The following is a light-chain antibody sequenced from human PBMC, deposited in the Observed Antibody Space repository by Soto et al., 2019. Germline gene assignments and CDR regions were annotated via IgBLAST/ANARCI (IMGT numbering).Light chain of an antibody. CDR1: SSNIGSNT. CDR3: AAWDDSLNAYV. CDR2: FNI. Sequence: QSVLSQPPSASGTPGQRVTISCSGSSSNIGSNTVSWYQQFPGTAPKLLIYFNIQRPSGVPDRFSGSKSGTSASLAISGLQSEDEADYYCAAWDDSLNAYVFGTGTKVTVL. J-gene: IGLJ1*01. V-gene: IGLV1-44*01.